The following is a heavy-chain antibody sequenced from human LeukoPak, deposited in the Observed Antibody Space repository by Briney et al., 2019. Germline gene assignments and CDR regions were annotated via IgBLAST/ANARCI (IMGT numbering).Heavy chain of an antibody. V-gene: IGHV1-69*01. CDR3: ARERFWSGYYSPWGELDP. Sequence: SVKVSCKASGGTFSSYAISWVRQAPGQGLEWMGGIIPIFGTANYAQKFQGRVTITADESTSTAYMELRSLRSDDTAVYYCARERFWSGYYSPWGELDPWGQGTLVTVSS. J-gene: IGHJ5*02. CDR2: IIPIFGTA. D-gene: IGHD3-3*01. CDR1: GGTFSSYA.